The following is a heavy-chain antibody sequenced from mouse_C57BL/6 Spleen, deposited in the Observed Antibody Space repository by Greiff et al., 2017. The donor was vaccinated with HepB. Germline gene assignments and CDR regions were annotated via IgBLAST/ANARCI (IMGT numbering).Heavy chain of an antibody. CDR1: GYTFTDYE. D-gene: IGHD2-2*01. V-gene: IGHV1-15*01. CDR3: TRWGVTTSYYYAMDY. J-gene: IGHJ4*01. Sequence: QVQLQQSGAELVRPGASVTLSCKASGYTFTDYEMHWVKQTPVHGLEWIGAIDPETGGTAYNQKFKGKAIQTADKSSSTAYMELRSLTSEDSAVYYCTRWGVTTSYYYAMDYWGQGTSVTVSS. CDR2: IDPETGGT.